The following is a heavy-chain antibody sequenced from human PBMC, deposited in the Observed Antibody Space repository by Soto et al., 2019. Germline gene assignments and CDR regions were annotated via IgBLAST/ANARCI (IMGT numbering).Heavy chain of an antibody. J-gene: IGHJ6*02. CDR3: ARGGIGSGSYYYYYGMDV. CDR2: IGTAGDT. V-gene: IGHV3-13*01. Sequence: GESLKISCAASGFTFSSYDMHWVRQATGKGLEWVSAIGTAGDTYYPGSVKGRFTISRENAKNSLYLQMNSLRAGDTAVYYCARGGIGSGSYYYYYGMDVWGQGTTVTVSS. D-gene: IGHD3-10*01. CDR1: GFTFSSYD.